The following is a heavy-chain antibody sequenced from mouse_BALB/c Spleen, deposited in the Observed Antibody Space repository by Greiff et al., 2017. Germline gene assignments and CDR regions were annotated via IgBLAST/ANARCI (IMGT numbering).Heavy chain of an antibody. CDR1: GYTFTSYW. CDR3: TRADYYGSSWAY. D-gene: IGHD1-1*01. V-gene: IGHV1-5*01. CDR2: IYPGNSDT. J-gene: IGHJ3*01. Sequence: SGTVLARPGASVKMSCKASGYTFTSYWMHWVKQRPGQGLEWIGAIYPGNSDTSYNQKFKGKAKLTAVTSTSTAYMELSSLTNEDSAVYYCTRADYYGSSWAYWGQGTLVTVSA.